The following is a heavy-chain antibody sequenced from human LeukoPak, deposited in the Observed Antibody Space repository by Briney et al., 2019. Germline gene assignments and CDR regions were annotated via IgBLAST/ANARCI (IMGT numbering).Heavy chain of an antibody. V-gene: IGHV4-39*01. CDR2: IYYSGST. D-gene: IGHD2-21*02. Sequence: SETLSLTCTVSADSMSSSTYYWAWIRQPPGEGLEWIGSIYYSGSTYYYPSLKSRVTISVDTSKNQFSLKLSSVTAADTAVYYCARHVSTSSCGADCYSGGLDVWGQGTTVTVSS. CDR1: ADSMSSSTYY. CDR3: ARHVSTSSCGADCYSGGLDV. J-gene: IGHJ6*02.